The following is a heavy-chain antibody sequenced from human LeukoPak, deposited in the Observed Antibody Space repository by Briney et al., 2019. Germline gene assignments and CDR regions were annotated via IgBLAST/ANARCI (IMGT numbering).Heavy chain of an antibody. CDR1: XGXXXXXY. V-gene: IGHV4-59*01. D-gene: IGHD3-22*01. CDR2: IYYSGST. CDR3: AREGADDSSGYYWLDP. Sequence: EXLXLTCTXXXGXXXXXYWXXXRQPPXXXLXXXXXIYYSGSTNYNPSLKSRVTISVDTSKNQFSLKLNSVTTADTAVYYCAREGADDSSGYYWLDPWGQGTLVIVSS. J-gene: IGHJ5*02.